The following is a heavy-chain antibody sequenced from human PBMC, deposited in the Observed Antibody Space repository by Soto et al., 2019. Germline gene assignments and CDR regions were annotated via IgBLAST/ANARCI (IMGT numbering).Heavy chain of an antibody. V-gene: IGHV3-53*01. CDR2: IYSGGST. CDR3: AGAPSGSYENHDAFDI. D-gene: IGHD1-26*01. J-gene: IGHJ3*02. CDR1: WFTVISNY. Sequence: GGSLRLSCAASWFTVISNYMSWVRQAPGKGLEWVSVIYSGGSTYYADSAKGRFTISRDNSKNTLYLQMNSLRAEDTAVYYCAGAPSGSYENHDAFDIWGQGTMVTVSS.